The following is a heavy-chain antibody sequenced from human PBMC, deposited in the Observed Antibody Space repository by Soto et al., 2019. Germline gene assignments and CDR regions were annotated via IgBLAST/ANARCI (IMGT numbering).Heavy chain of an antibody. CDR2: ISYDGSNK. V-gene: IGHV3-30*18. J-gene: IGHJ4*02. D-gene: IGHD6-19*01. CDR3: AKRRGWSSADLDY. CDR1: GFTFSSFG. Sequence: GGSLRLSCAASGFTFSSFGMHWVRQAPGKGLEWVALISYDGSNKYYADSVKGRFTISRDKSKNTLYLQMNSLRAEDTAVYYSAKRRGWSSADLDYWGQGTLVTVSS.